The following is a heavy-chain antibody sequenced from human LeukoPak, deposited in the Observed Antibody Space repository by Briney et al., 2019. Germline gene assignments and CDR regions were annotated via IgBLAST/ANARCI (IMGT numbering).Heavy chain of an antibody. CDR2: MNPDIGNS. Sequence: ASVKVSCKGSGYTFSSYDINWVRQATGQGLEGLGWMNPDIGNSGYAQKFQGRVTMTRDTSISTAYMELSSLRSEDTAVYYCARLSQTPAYYDTSVYYYLGYWGQGTLVTVSS. V-gene: IGHV1-8*01. D-gene: IGHD3-22*01. J-gene: IGHJ4*02. CDR3: ARLSQTPAYYDTSVYYYLGY. CDR1: GYTFSSYD.